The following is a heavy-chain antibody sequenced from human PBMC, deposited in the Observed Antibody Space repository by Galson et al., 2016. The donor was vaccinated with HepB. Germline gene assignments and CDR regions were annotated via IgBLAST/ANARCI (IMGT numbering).Heavy chain of an antibody. J-gene: IGHJ4*02. CDR1: GHTFTIYY. CDR3: SSAGVGPAASFDY. V-gene: IGHV1-46*01. D-gene: IGHD2-2*01. Sequence: SCKASGHTFTIYYLHWVRPAPGQGLEWMGVINPSGVSPSYAQKPQGRVTMTRHTSTNTVHMELSSLRSEDRAIYYCSSAGVGPAASFDYWGQGTLVTVSS. CDR2: INPSGVSP.